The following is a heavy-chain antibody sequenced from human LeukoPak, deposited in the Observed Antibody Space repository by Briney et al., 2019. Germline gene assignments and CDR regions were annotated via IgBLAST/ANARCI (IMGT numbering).Heavy chain of an antibody. J-gene: IGHJ5*02. CDR1: GFTFSSYW. V-gene: IGHV3-7*03. Sequence: GGSLRLSCAASGFTFSSYWMSWVRQAPGKGLEWVANIKQDGSEKYYVDSVKGRFTISRDNAKNSLYLQMNSLRAEDTAVYYCARGPPYLGRQQRIKNWFDPWGQGTLVTVSS. CDR3: ARGPPYLGRQQRIKNWFDP. CDR2: IKQDGSEK. D-gene: IGHD6-13*01.